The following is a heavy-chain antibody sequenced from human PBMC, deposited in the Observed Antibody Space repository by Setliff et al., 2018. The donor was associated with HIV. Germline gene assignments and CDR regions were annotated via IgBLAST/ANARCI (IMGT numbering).Heavy chain of an antibody. D-gene: IGHD2-21*02. J-gene: IGHJ4*02. V-gene: IGHV4-38-2*02. CDR3: ASRMGPCGGDCYLNY. Sequence: SETLSLTCTVSGDFISSDYYWGWIRQSPGKGLEWIGSFYETGYTYYNPSLKSRVSISVDTSNNQFSLTVRSVTAADTAVYYCASRMGPCGGDCYLNYWGRGRLVTVSS. CDR1: GDFISSDYY. CDR2: FYETGYT.